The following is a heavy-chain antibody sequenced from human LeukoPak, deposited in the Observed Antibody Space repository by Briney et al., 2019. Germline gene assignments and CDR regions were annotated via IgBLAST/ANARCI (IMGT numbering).Heavy chain of an antibody. CDR2: IWYDASNK. CDR1: GFTFCSYV. J-gene: IGHJ5*02. V-gene: IGHV3-33*01. Sequence: GRSLRLSCAASGFTFCSYVMHWVRQAPGKGLEWGAVIWYDASNKYYADSVKGRFTISKDNSENALYLQMNSVRADVTAVYYCARGSSSLSTRFGPWGQGTLVTGSS. D-gene: IGHD6-6*01. CDR3: ARGSSSLSTRFGP.